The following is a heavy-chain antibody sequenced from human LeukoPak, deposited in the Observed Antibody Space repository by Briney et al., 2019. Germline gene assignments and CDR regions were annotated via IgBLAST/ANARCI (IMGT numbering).Heavy chain of an antibody. CDR1: GFTFSSYS. D-gene: IGHD3-10*01. Sequence: PGGSLRLSCAASGFTFSSYSMNWVRQAPGKGLEWVSSISSSSSYIYYADSVKGRFTISRDNAKNSLYLQMNSLRAEDTAVYYCARDRAMVRGVISFDPWGQGTLVTVSS. V-gene: IGHV3-21*01. J-gene: IGHJ5*02. CDR3: ARDRAMVRGVISFDP. CDR2: ISSSSSYI.